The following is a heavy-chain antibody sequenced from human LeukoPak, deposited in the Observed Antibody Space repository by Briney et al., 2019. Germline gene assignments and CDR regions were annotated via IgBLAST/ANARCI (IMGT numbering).Heavy chain of an antibody. V-gene: IGHV4-30-2*01. D-gene: IGHD6-13*01. J-gene: IGHJ4*02. Sequence: LRLSCAASGFTFSSYAMSWIRQPPGKGLEWIGYIYHSGSTYYNPSLKSRVTISVDRSKNQFSLKLSSVTAADTAVYYCARLGSGYSSSWYLDYWGQGTLVTVSS. CDR2: IYHSGST. CDR3: ARLGSGYSSSWYLDY. CDR1: GFTFSSYA.